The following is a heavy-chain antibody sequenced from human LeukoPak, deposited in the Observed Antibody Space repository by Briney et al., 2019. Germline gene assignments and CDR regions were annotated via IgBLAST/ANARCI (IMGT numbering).Heavy chain of an antibody. CDR2: IYYSGST. V-gene: IGHV4-59*05. CDR1: GGSIRSYY. Sequence: PSETLSLTCTVSGGSIRSYYWSWIRQPPGKGLEWIGSIYYSGSTYYNPSLKSRVTISVDTSKNQFSLKLSSVTAADTAVYYCARPNRAGWFDPWGQGTLVTVSS. J-gene: IGHJ5*02. CDR3: ARPNRAGWFDP.